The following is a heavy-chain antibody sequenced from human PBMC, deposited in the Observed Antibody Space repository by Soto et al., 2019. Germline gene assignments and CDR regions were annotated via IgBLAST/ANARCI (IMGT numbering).Heavy chain of an antibody. D-gene: IGHD6-19*01. CDR2: ISYDGSNK. V-gene: IGHV3-30*18. Sequence: GGSLRLSYAASGFTFSSYGMHWVRQAPGKGLEWVAVISYDGSNKYYADSVKGRFTISRDNSKNTLYLQMNSLRAEDTAVYYCAKYSRAGNFDYWGQGTLVTVSS. J-gene: IGHJ4*02. CDR3: AKYSRAGNFDY. CDR1: GFTFSSYG.